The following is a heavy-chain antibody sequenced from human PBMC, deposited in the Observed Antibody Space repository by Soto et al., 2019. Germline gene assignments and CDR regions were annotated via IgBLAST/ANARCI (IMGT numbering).Heavy chain of an antibody. D-gene: IGHD6-19*01. CDR3: AKERSSGWSFDY. CDR1: GFTFNSYA. Sequence: GGSLRLSCAASGFTFNSYAITWVRQAPGKGLEWVSVVSGSGDSTYYADSVKGRFTVSRDNSKNTLYLQMNSLRAEDTAVFYCAKERSSGWSFDYWGQGTLVTVSS. CDR2: VSGSGDST. V-gene: IGHV3-23*01. J-gene: IGHJ4*02.